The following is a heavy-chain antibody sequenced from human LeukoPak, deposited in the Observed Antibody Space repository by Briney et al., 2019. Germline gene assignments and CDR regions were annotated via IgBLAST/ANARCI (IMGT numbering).Heavy chain of an antibody. CDR1: GGSISSSRNY. V-gene: IGHV4-39*01. CDR2: VHYSGTS. J-gene: IGHJ4*02. D-gene: IGHD6-19*01. CDR3: ATGGGVAVAHA. Sequence: PSETLSLTCTVSGGSISSSRNYWAWIRQPPGKGLEWVASVHYSGTSYYNPSLKSRVTISVHTSDKQVSLELTSVTAADTAAYYCATGGGVAVAHAWGQGIVVTVSS.